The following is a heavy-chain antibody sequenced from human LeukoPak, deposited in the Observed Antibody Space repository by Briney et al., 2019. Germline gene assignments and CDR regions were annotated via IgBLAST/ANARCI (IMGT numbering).Heavy chain of an antibody. CDR1: GFTFGSYS. D-gene: IGHD3-10*01. J-gene: IGHJ5*02. CDR3: VPSPGYRGVRNWFDP. Sequence: AGGSLRLSCAASGFTFGSYSMNWVRQAPGKGLEWVSSISSSSSYIYYADSVKGRFTISRDNAKNSLYLQMNSLRAEDTAVYYCVPSPGYRGVRNWFDPWGQGTLVTVSS. CDR2: ISSSSSYI. V-gene: IGHV3-21*01.